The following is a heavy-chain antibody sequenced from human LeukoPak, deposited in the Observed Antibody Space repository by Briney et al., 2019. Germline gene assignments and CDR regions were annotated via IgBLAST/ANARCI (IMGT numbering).Heavy chain of an antibody. CDR1: GGSISSSSYY. CDR2: IYYSGST. J-gene: IGHJ4*02. Sequence: PSETLSLTCTVSGGSISSSSYYWGWIRQPPGKGLEWIGSIYYSGSTYYNPSLKSRVTISVDTSKNQFSLKLSSVTAADTAVYYCARARQQLPIEGYFDYWGQGTLVTVSS. V-gene: IGHV4-39*07. D-gene: IGHD6-13*01. CDR3: ARARQQLPIEGYFDY.